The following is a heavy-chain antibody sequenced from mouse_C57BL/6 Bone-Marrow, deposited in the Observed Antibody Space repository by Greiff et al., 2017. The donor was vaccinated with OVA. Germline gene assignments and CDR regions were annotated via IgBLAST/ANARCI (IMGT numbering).Heavy chain of an antibody. CDR3: AAYSNYDAMDY. D-gene: IGHD2-5*01. J-gene: IGHJ4*01. V-gene: IGHV1-82*01. Sequence: VQLQQSGPELVKPGASVKISCKASGYAFSSSWMNWVKQRPGKGLGWIGRIYPGDGDTNYNGKFKGKATLTADKSSSTAYMQLSSLTSEDSAVYFCAAYSNYDAMDYWGQGTSVTVSS. CDR1: GYAFSSSW. CDR2: IYPGDGDT.